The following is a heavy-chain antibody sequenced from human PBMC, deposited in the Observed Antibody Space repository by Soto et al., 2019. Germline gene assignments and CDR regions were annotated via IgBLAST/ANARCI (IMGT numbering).Heavy chain of an antibody. D-gene: IGHD1-7*01. J-gene: IGHJ3*02. V-gene: IGHV1-58*01. CDR3: AASATTFAFDI. CDR1: GFTFTSSA. CDR2: IVVGSGNT. Sequence: QMQLVQSGPEVKKPGTSVKVSYKASGFTFTSSAVQWVRQARGQRLEWIGWIVVGSGNTNYAQKFQERVTITRDMSTSTAYMGLSSLRSEDTAVYYCAASATTFAFDIWGQGTMVTVSS.